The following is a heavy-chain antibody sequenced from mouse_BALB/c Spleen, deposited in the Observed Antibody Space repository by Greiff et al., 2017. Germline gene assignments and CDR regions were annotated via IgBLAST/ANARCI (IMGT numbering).Heavy chain of an antibody. CDR1: GFSLSTSGMG. V-gene: IGHV8-8*01. D-gene: IGHD4-1*01. CDR3: ARPQTGTGKGYAMDY. CDR2: IWWDDVK. Sequence: QVQLKESGPGILQPSQTLSLTCSFSGFSLSTSGMGVGWIRQPSGKGLEWLAHIWWDDVKRYNPALKSRLTISKDTSSSQVFLKIASVDTADTATYYCARPQTGTGKGYAMDYWGQGTSVTVSS. J-gene: IGHJ4*01.